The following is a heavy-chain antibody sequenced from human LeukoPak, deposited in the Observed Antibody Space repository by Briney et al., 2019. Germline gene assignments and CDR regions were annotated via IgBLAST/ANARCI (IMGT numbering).Heavy chain of an antibody. CDR3: ARVKQQLVRLLGRDTTYYYYYYMDV. J-gene: IGHJ6*03. D-gene: IGHD6-13*01. Sequence: GGSLRLSCAGFGFTFSSYWMSWVRQAPGKGLEWVANIKQDGSEKHYVDSVKGRFTISRDNAKNSLFLQMNSLRAEDTAVYFCARVKQQLVRLLGRDTTYYYYYYMDVWGKGTTVTVSS. CDR1: GFTFSSYW. CDR2: IKQDGSEK. V-gene: IGHV3-7*01.